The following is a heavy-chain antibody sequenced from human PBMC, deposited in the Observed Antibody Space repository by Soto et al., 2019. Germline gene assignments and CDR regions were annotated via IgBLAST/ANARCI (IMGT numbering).Heavy chain of an antibody. V-gene: IGHV4-39*01. CDR2: VFYTGFT. CDR1: GASISGSYYY. D-gene: IGHD1-20*01. CDR3: ATSQKGYNWNYFDH. J-gene: IGHJ4*02. Sequence: SETLSLTCAVSGASISGSYYYWACLRQSPGKGPEWIGSVFYTGFTSYNPSLESRVSVSVDTSKSQFSLKLSAVTAADTAVYYCATSQKGYNWNYFDHWGQGALVTVSS.